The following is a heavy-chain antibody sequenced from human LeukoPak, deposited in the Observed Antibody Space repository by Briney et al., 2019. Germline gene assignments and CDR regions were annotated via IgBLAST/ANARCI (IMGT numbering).Heavy chain of an antibody. CDR3: ARGVFGELLPDYYYYGMDV. CDR2: IIPIFGTA. V-gene: IGHV1-69*06. Sequence: SVKVSCKASGGTFSSYAISWVRQAPGQGLEWMGGIIPIFGTANYAQKFQGRVTITADKSTSTAYMELSSLRSEDTAVYYCARGVFGELLPDYYYYGMDVRGQGTTVTVSS. D-gene: IGHD3-10*02. CDR1: GGTFSSYA. J-gene: IGHJ6*02.